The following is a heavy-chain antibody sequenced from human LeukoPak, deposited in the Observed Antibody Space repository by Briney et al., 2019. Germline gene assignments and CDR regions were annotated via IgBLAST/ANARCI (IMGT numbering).Heavy chain of an antibody. CDR3: ANFIIPVVTDLDY. V-gene: IGHV3-23*01. D-gene: IGHD3-10*01. J-gene: IGHJ4*02. CDR2: ISGSGGST. Sequence: GGSLRLSCAASGFTFSSYAMSWVRQAPGKGLEWVSAISGSGGSTYYADSVKGRFTISRDNSKNTLYPQMNSLRAEDTAVYYCANFIIPVVTDLDYWGQGTLVTVSS. CDR1: GFTFSSYA.